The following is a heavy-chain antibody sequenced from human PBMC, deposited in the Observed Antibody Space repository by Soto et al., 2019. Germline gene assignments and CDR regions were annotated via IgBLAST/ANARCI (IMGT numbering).Heavy chain of an antibody. CDR2: IYYSGST. CDR1: GGSISSSSYY. CDR3: ANLFRDGHYFDY. Sequence: PSETLSLTCTVSGGSISSSSYYWGWIRQPPGKGLEWIGSIYYSGSTYYNPSLKSRVTISVDTSKNQFSLKLSSVTAADTAVYNCANLFRDGHYFDYWGQGTLVTVSS. V-gene: IGHV4-39*01. J-gene: IGHJ4*02.